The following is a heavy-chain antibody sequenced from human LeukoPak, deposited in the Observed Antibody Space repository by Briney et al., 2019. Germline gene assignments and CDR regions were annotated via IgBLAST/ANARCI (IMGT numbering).Heavy chain of an antibody. V-gene: IGHV3-21*01. CDR1: GFTFSSYG. D-gene: IGHD2-15*01. J-gene: IGHJ6*03. CDR3: ARDGSYQGYCSGGSCYKAHYYYYYMDV. CDR2: ISSSSSYI. Sequence: GGSLRLSCAASGFTFSSYGMSWVRQAPGKGLEWVSSISSSSSYIYYADSVKGRFTISRDNAKNSLYLQMNSLRAEDTAVYYCARDGSYQGYCSGGSCYKAHYYYYYMDVWGKGTTVTVSS.